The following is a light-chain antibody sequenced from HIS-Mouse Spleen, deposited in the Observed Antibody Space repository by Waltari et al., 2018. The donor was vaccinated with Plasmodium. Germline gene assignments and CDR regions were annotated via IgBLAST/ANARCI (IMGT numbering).Light chain of an antibody. CDR2: KAS. J-gene: IGKJ3*01. CDR3: QQYNSYPFT. Sequence: DIQMTQSPSTLSASVGDRVTITCRASQSISSWLAGYQQKPGKARKLLIYKASSLESGVPSRFSGSGSGTEFTLTISSLQPDDFATYYCQQYNSYPFTFGPGTKVDIK. CDR1: QSISSW. V-gene: IGKV1-5*03.